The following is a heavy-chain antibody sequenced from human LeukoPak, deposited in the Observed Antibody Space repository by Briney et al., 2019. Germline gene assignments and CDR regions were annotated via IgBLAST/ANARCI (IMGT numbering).Heavy chain of an antibody. CDR1: GFTFNNYG. J-gene: IGHJ6*02. CDR3: AKDSSSTSRYHGMDV. Sequence: PGGSLRLSCAASGFTFNNYGMRWVRQAPGKGLEWVSLITASGETTYNVELVKGRFAVSRDNSKDTVYLRMKSLRAEDTALYYCAKDSSSTSRYHGMDVWGQGTTVTVSS. V-gene: IGHV3-23*01. D-gene: IGHD6-6*01. CDR2: ITASGETT.